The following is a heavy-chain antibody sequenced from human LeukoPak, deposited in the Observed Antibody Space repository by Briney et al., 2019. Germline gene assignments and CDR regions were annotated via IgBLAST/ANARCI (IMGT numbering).Heavy chain of an antibody. CDR2: ISGSGGST. CDR3: AKGIYGGYDWKWLEAYYMDV. J-gene: IGHJ6*03. CDR1: GFTFSSYA. D-gene: IGHD5-12*01. Sequence: GGSLRLSCAASGFTFSSYAMSWVRQAPGKGLEWVSAISGSGGSTYYADSVKGRFTISRDNSKNTLYLQMNSLRAEDTAVYYCAKGIYGGYDWKWLEAYYMDVWGKGTTVSVS. V-gene: IGHV3-23*01.